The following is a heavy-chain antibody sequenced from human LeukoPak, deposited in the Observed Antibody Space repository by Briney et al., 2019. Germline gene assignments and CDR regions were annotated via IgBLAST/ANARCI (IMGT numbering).Heavy chain of an antibody. Sequence: SETLSLTCTVSGGSISSSSYYWGWIRQPPGKGLEWIGSIYYSGSTYYNPSLKSRVTISVDTSKNQFSLKLSSVTAADTAVYYCARHVSILGGFDPWGQGTLVTVSS. CDR3: ARHVSILGGFDP. CDR2: IYYSGST. D-gene: IGHD5/OR15-5a*01. CDR1: GGSISSSSYY. J-gene: IGHJ5*02. V-gene: IGHV4-39*01.